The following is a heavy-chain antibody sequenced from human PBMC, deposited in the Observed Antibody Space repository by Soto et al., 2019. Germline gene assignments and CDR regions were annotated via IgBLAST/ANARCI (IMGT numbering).Heavy chain of an antibody. V-gene: IGHV4-30-2*01. CDR3: ACDTYSDSARYFAP. J-gene: IGHJ5*02. CDR2: TYPSGNP. Sequence: QLQLQESGSRLVKSSETLSRTFGVSGDTISTGGYSWAYIRQPPGKALEWIGLTYPSGNPYYNPAPLSRLIISVDRPNYPFSLNVRSGTAADSALYSCACDTYSDSARYFAPWGQGTLVTVSS. D-gene: IGHD4-17*01. CDR1: GDTISTGGYS.